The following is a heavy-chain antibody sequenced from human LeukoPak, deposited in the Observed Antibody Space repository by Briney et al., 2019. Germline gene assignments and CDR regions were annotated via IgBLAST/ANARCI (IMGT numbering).Heavy chain of an antibody. CDR1: GFTFSSYA. CDR2: ISYDGSNK. Sequence: PGGSLRLSCAASGFTFSSYAMHWVRQAPGKGLEWVAVISYDGSNKYYADSVKGRFTISRDNSKNTLYLQMNSLRAEDTAVYYCARDWGGGDMGHYYYYGMDVWGQGTTVTVSS. J-gene: IGHJ6*02. V-gene: IGHV3-30-3*01. CDR3: ARDWGGGDMGHYYYYGMDV. D-gene: IGHD3-16*01.